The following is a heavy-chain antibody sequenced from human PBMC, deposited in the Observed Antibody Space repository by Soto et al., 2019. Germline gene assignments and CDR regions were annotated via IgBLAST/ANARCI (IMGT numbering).Heavy chain of an antibody. CDR3: ARAWPSVDSYGSGVMDV. D-gene: IGHD5-18*01. V-gene: IGHV4-4*02. CDR2: IYHSGST. J-gene: IGHJ6*02. Sequence: QVQLQESGPGLVKPSGTLSVTCAVSGGSISSSNWWNWVRQPPEKGLEWIGEIYHSGSTNYNPSRRSRVTISLDKSKNQFSLRVKSVTAADTAEYYCARAWPSVDSYGSGVMDVWGQGTTVTVSS. CDR1: GGSISSSNW.